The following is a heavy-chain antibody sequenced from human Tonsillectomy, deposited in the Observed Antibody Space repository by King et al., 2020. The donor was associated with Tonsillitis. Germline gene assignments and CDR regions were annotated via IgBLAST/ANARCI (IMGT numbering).Heavy chain of an antibody. CDR2: ISYDASRE. CDR1: GFAFSSYG. Sequence: VQLVESGGGVVQPGRSLRLSCAASGFAFSSYGMHWVRQAPGKGLEWVAVISYDASRENYADSVKGRFTISRDNSKNTLYLQMNTLRAEDTAVYYCARGRLHSSGWVIDYWGQGSLVTVSS. V-gene: IGHV3-33*05. J-gene: IGHJ4*02. D-gene: IGHD6-19*01. CDR3: ARGRLHSSGWVIDY.